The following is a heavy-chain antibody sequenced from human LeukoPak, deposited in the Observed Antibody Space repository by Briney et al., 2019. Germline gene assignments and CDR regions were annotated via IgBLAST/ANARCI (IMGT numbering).Heavy chain of an antibody. D-gene: IGHD2-2*02. V-gene: IGHV3-23*01. CDR1: GFTFWNYA. CDR2: ISGTGSST. CDR3: AKASVAIPQYCNS. J-gene: IGHJ5*02. Sequence: GGSLRLSCEASGFTFWNYAMNWVRQAPGKGLEWVSTISGTGSSTYYADSAKGRFTISRDNSKDTLFLHLNSLTAADTAMYFCAKASVAIPQYCNSWGQGTLVTVSS.